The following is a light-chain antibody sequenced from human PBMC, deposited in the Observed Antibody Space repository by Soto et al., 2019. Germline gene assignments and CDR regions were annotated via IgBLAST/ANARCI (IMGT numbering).Light chain of an antibody. CDR3: QQYETFSGT. CDR1: QSVSGW. J-gene: IGKJ1*01. CDR2: DAS. V-gene: IGKV1-5*01. Sequence: DIQMTPSPSTLSASVGDTVTVTCRASQSVSGWLAWYQQKPGEAPKLLIYDASALPRGVQSRFRGSGSGTKCTLTIASLQPDDFATYYCQQYETFSGTFGPGTKVEI.